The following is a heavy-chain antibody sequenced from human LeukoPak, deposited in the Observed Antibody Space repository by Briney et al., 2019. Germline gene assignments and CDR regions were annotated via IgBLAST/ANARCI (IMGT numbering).Heavy chain of an antibody. D-gene: IGHD6-13*01. CDR3: ATELRLGFSSSSHFDS. CDR1: GFSVDNNY. Sequence: GGSLRLFCAASGFSVDNNYTAWVRQAPGKGLEWVSLIYSGGSSFYADSVKGRFTISRDMSKNTLFLQMNSLRAEDTAVYYCATELRLGFSSSSHFDSWGLGTLVSVSP. J-gene: IGHJ4*02. V-gene: IGHV3-53*01. CDR2: IYSGGSS.